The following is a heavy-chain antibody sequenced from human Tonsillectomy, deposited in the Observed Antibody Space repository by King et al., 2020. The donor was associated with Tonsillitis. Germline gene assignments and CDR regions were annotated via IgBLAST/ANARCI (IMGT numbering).Heavy chain of an antibody. CDR2: IKEDGSED. J-gene: IGHJ3*02. CDR1: GFTLSSYW. V-gene: IGHV3-7*03. D-gene: IGHD2-15*01. CDR3: ARYYAGSDYHGVFDM. Sequence: VQLVESGGGLVQPGGSLRLSCAASGFTLSSYWMTWVRQAPGKGLEWVADIKEDGSEDQYVDSVKGRFTISRDNGKNSLYLQMNNLRAEDTAVYFCARYYAGSDYHGVFDMWGQGTMVTVSS.